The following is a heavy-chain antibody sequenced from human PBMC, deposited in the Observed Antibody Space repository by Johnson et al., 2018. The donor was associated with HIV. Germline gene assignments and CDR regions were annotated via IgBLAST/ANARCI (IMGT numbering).Heavy chain of an antibody. CDR1: GFTFGDYG. Sequence: VQLVESGGRVVQPGKSLRLSCAASGFTFGDYGMHWVRQAPGQGLVWVSRIIRDATTAIYADSVKGRFTISRDNAKNTLYLQMDSLRAEDTAVYYCTTGLMSAFDMWGQGTMVTVSS. J-gene: IGHJ3*02. CDR2: IIRDATTA. V-gene: IGHV3-74*02. CDR3: TTGLMSAFDM. D-gene: IGHD3-16*01.